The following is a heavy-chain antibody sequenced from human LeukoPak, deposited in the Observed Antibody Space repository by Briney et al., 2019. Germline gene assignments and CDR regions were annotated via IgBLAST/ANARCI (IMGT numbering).Heavy chain of an antibody. CDR2: IKRDGTDN. J-gene: IGHJ4*02. CDR3: ARGGGNFDS. Sequence: PGGSLRLSCVASGFAFSNHNMDWVRQAPGKGLEWVANIKRDGTDNYYVDSVKGRFTISRDNAKDSLYLQMNSLRAEDTAVYYCARGGGNFDSWGQGTLVTVSS. CDR1: GFAFSNHN. V-gene: IGHV3-7*04. D-gene: IGHD2-15*01.